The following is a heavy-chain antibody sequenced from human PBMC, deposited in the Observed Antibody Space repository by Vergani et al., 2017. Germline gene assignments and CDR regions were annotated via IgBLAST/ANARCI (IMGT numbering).Heavy chain of an antibody. V-gene: IGHV1-69*01. CDR2: IIPIFGTA. J-gene: IGHJ6*03. CDR1: GGTFSSYA. Sequence: QVQLVQSGAEVKKPGSSVKVSCKASGGTFSSYAISWVRQAPGQGLEWMGGIIPIFGTANYAQKFQGRVTITADESPSTAYMELSSLRSEDTAVYYCARGGVGPAALGYYYYXMDVWGKGTTVTVSS. D-gene: IGHD2-2*01. CDR3: ARGGVGPAALGYYYYXMDV.